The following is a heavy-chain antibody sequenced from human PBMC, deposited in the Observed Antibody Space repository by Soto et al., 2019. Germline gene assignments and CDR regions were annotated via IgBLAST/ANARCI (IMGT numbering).Heavy chain of an antibody. Sequence: GGSLRLSCVASGFTSHDHGMHWVRQAPGKGLEWVSGIILNSGHTGYADSVKGRFTISRDNAKNSLYLQMNTLRVEDTGLYYCVKDIEPGGADCWGQGTLVTVSS. CDR1: GFTSHDHG. CDR3: VKDIEPGGADC. CDR2: IILNSGHT. J-gene: IGHJ4*02. D-gene: IGHD3-16*01. V-gene: IGHV3-9*02.